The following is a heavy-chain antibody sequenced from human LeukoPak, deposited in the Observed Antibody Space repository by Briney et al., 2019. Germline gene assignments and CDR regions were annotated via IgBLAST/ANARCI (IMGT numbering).Heavy chain of an antibody. Sequence: QTGGSLRLSCAASGFTFSSYWMHWVRQAPGKGLVWVSRIKSDGSTNYAYSVKGRFTISRDNAKNTLSLQMNSLRAEDTGVYYCARAPSEIGGYYPEYFRHWGQGTLVTVSS. D-gene: IGHD3-22*01. CDR1: GFTFSSYW. CDR2: IKSDGST. J-gene: IGHJ1*01. V-gene: IGHV3-74*01. CDR3: ARAPSEIGGYYPEYFRH.